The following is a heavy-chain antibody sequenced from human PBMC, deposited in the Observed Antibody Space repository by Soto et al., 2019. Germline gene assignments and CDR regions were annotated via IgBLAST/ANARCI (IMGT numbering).Heavy chain of an antibody. V-gene: IGHV4-61*03. J-gene: IGHJ4*02. CDR2: IYYSGST. Sequence: SETLSLTCTVSGGSASSSSYYWNWIRQPPGKGLEWIGSIYYSGSTNYNPSLNSRVTISLDTSNNRFSLKLSSVTAADTAVYFCARARKGASHRSMYYFDYWGQGTLVTVSS. CDR1: GGSASSSSYY. CDR3: ARARKGASHRSMYYFDY.